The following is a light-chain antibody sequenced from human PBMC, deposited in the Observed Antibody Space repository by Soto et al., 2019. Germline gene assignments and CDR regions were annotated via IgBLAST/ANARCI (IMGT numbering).Light chain of an antibody. V-gene: IGLV1-40*01. CDR2: GNS. CDR3: QSYDSSLSGYV. J-gene: IGLJ1*01. Sequence: QSVLTQPPSVSGAPGQRVTISCTGSYSNIGAGSDVHWYQQLPGTAPKLLIYGNSNRPSGVPDRFSGSKSGTSASLAITGLQAEDEADYYCQSYDSSLSGYVFGTGTKLPVL. CDR1: YSNIGAGSD.